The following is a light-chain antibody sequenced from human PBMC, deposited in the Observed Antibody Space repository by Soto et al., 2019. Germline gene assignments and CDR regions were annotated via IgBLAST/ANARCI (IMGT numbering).Light chain of an antibody. Sequence: EMVMTQSPAILSVSPGEGATLSCRASQSVTSNYLAWYQQKPGQAPRLLIYGASRRATGIPDRFIGSGSGTDFTLTISRLEPEDFAVYYCQHYITSLTTFGQGTKV. CDR2: GAS. CDR1: QSVTSNY. CDR3: QHYITSLTT. V-gene: IGKV3-20*01. J-gene: IGKJ1*01.